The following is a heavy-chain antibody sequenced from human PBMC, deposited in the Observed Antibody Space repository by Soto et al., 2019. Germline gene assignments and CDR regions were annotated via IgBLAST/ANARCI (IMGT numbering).Heavy chain of an antibody. CDR3: ARIGVSSGHESPDFDS. V-gene: IGHV1-18*01. CDR2: ISGFNGNT. J-gene: IGHJ4*02. D-gene: IGHD3-16*01. Sequence: ASVKISCKASGYTFNFYGITWVRQAPGQGLEWMGWISGFNGNTNYAADLQGRVTMTTDTSTSTAYMELRGLRSDDTAVYYCARIGVSSGHESPDFDSWGQGTLVTVSS. CDR1: GYTFNFYG.